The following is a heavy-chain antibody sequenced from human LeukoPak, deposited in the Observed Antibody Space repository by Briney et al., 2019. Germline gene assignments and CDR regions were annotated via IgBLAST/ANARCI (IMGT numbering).Heavy chain of an antibody. CDR1: GGSISSGSYY. V-gene: IGHV4-61*02. J-gene: IGHJ4*02. D-gene: IGHD3-10*01. Sequence: SETLSLTCTVSGGSISSGSYYWSWIRPPAGKGLEWIGRIYTSGSTNYNPSLKSRVTISVDTSKNQFSLKLSSVTAADTAVYYCARESNRVRGVIRYFDYWGQGTLVTVSS. CDR2: IYTSGST. CDR3: ARESNRVRGVIRYFDY.